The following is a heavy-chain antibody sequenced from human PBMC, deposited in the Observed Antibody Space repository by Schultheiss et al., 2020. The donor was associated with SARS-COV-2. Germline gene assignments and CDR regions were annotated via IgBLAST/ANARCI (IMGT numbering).Heavy chain of an antibody. CDR2: ISYDGSDE. Sequence: GGSLRLSCAASGFTFNIHAMHWVRQAPGKGLEWVADISYDGSDEFYADSVKGRFTISRDNSKNTLFLQMNSLRAEDTAVYYCASTGRDYGDAFDIWGQGTMVTVSS. CDR3: ASTGRDYGDAFDI. J-gene: IGHJ3*02. V-gene: IGHV3-30*07. CDR1: GFTFNIHA. D-gene: IGHD4-17*01.